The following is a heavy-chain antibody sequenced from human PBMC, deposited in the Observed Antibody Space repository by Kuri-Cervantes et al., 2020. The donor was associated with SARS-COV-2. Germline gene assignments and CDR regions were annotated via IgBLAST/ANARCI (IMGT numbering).Heavy chain of an antibody. Sequence: GGSLRLSCAASGSTFSDYWMRWVRQAPGKGPMWVSRISYDGGRTMYADSVRGRFTISRDNAKNTLFLQMNSLRLEDTAVYYCANPTGHYYYGMDVWGQGTTVTVSS. CDR2: ISYDGGRT. J-gene: IGHJ6*02. CDR3: ANPTGHYYYGMDV. V-gene: IGHV3-74*03. CDR1: GSTFSDYW.